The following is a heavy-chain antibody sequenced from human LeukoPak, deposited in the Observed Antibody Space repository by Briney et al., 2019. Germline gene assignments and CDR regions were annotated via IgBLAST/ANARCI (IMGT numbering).Heavy chain of an antibody. CDR2: IYYSGST. V-gene: IGHV4-59*08. CDR1: GGSISSYY. D-gene: IGHD6-19*01. Sequence: PSETLSLTCTVSGGSISSYYWSWIRQPPGKGLEWIGYIYYSGSTNYNPSLKSRVTISIDTSKNQFSLKLSSVTAADTAVYYCARRAGWDRSGWSNAFEIWGQGTMVTVSS. CDR3: ARRAGWDRSGWSNAFEI. J-gene: IGHJ3*02.